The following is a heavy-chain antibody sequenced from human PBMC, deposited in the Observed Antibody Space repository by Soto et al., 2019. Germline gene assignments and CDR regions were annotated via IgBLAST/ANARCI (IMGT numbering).Heavy chain of an antibody. D-gene: IGHD2-2*01. J-gene: IGHJ4*02. CDR3: ATALGCRSTSCTLDY. CDR1: GGTFGSYA. CDR2: IIPVSGAA. V-gene: IGHV1-69*01. Sequence: QVQLVQSGAEVKKPGSSVKVSCKASGGTFGSYAFSWVRQAPGQGLEWIGGIIPVSGAAHYAQKFQGRVTITADESTSTASMELSSLSSQDTAVYYCATALGCRSTSCTLDYWGQGTRVIVSS.